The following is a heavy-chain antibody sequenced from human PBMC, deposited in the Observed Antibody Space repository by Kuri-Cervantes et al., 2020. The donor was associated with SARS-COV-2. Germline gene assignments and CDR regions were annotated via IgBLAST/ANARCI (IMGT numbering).Heavy chain of an antibody. CDR3: ARLPCGTIFGSGGSCYSSTNYYYYGMGV. D-gene: IGHD2-15*01. V-gene: IGHV5-51*01. CDR2: IYPGDSDT. J-gene: IGHJ6*02. CDR1: GYSFTSYW. Sequence: GESLKISCKGSGYSFTSYWIGWVRQMPGKGLEWMGIIYPGDSDTRYSPSFQGQVTISADKSISTAYLQWSSLKASDTAMYYCARLPCGTIFGSGGSCYSSTNYYYYGMGVWGQGTTVTDSS.